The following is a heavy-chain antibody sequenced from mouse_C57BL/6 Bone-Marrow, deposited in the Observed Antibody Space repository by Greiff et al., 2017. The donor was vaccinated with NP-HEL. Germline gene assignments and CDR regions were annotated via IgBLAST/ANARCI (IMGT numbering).Heavy chain of an antibody. V-gene: IGHV5-4*01. Sequence: EVKLVESGGGLVKPGGSLKLSCAASGFTFSSYAMSWVRQTPEKRLEWVATISDGGSYTYYPDNVKGRFTISRDNAKNNLYLQMSHLKSEDTAMYYCARDSYGKPWFAYWGQGTLVTVSA. CDR3: ARDSYGKPWFAY. CDR2: ISDGGSYT. J-gene: IGHJ3*01. CDR1: GFTFSSYA. D-gene: IGHD2-1*01.